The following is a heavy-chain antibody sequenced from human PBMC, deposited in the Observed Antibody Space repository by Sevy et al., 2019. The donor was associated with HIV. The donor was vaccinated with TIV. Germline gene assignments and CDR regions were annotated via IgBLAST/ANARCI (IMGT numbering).Heavy chain of an antibody. CDR2: ISYDGGNK. CDR1: GFIFSTYS. V-gene: IGHV3-30*04. J-gene: IGHJ5*02. D-gene: IGHD3-16*01. CDR3: AREGDFEDWWFDP. Sequence: GGSLRLSCAASGFIFSTYSMHWVRQAPGKGLEWVAIISYDGGNKYYADSVKGRFTISRDNSKNTLYLRMNSLRVEDTAVYYCAREGDFEDWWFDPWGQGILVTVSS.